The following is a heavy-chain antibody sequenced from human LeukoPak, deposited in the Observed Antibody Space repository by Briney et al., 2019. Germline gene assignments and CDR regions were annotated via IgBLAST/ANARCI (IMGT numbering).Heavy chain of an antibody. D-gene: IGHD2-15*01. Sequence: SETLSLTCTVSGGSISSSNYYWGWIRQPPGKGLEWIGSIYYSGSTYYNLSLKSRVTISVDTSKNQFSLKLSSVTAADTAVYYCARHTTPYYGMDVWGQGITVTVSS. CDR2: IYYSGST. CDR1: GGSISSSNYY. V-gene: IGHV4-39*01. CDR3: ARHTTPYYGMDV. J-gene: IGHJ6*02.